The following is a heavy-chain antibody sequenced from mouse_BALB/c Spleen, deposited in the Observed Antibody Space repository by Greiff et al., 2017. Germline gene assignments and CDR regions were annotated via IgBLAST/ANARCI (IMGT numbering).Heavy chain of an antibody. CDR1: GFTFSSYT. J-gene: IGHJ2*01. Sequence: DVMLVESGGGLVQPGGSLKLSCAASGFTFSSYTMSWVRQTPEKRLEWVAYISNGGGSTYYPDTVKGRFTISRDNAKNTLYLQMSSLKSEDTAMYYCARRDWEGKYFDYWGQGTTLTVSS. D-gene: IGHD4-1*01. CDR2: ISNGGGST. V-gene: IGHV5-12-2*01. CDR3: ARRDWEGKYFDY.